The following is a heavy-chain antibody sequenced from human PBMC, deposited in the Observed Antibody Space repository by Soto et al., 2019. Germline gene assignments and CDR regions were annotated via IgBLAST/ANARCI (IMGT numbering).Heavy chain of an antibody. V-gene: IGHV3-48*03. CDR3: AGQVSIAARPFYYYGMDV. CDR1: GFTFSSYE. D-gene: IGHD6-6*01. CDR2: ISSSGSTI. Sequence: GGSLRLSCAASGFTFSSYEMNWVRQAPGKGLEWVSYISSSGSTIYYADSVKGRFTISRDNAKNSLYLQMNSLRAEDTAVYYCAGQVSIAARPFYYYGMDVWGQGTTVTVSS. J-gene: IGHJ6*02.